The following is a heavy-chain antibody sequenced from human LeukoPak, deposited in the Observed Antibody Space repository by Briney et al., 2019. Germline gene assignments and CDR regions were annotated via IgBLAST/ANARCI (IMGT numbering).Heavy chain of an antibody. CDR2: IYYSGRT. V-gene: IGHV4-39*07. J-gene: IGHJ5*02. CDR3: ARELVTVKQFGP. Sequence: PAETLSLPCSVSGDPISSSSDYGRSSRQPPAKGLVCIGSIYYSGRTYYNPSLKSRVTISVDTSKNQFSLKLSSLTAADTAVYYCARELVTVKQFGPWGQGTLVTVSS. CDR1: GDPISSSSDY. D-gene: IGHD4-17*01.